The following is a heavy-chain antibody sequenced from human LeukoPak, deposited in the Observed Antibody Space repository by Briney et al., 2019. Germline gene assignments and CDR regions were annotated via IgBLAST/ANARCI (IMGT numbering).Heavy chain of an antibody. V-gene: IGHV4-34*01. J-gene: IGHJ3*02. CDR2: INHSGST. CDR3: ARRSKRYFDWLSGRNAFDI. Sequence: SETLSLTCAVYGGSFSGYYWSWIRQPPGKGLEWIGEINHSGSTNYNPSLKSRVTISADTSKNQFSLKLSSVTAADTAVYYCARRSKRYFDWLSGRNAFDIWGQGTMVTVSS. CDR1: GGSFSGYY. D-gene: IGHD3-9*01.